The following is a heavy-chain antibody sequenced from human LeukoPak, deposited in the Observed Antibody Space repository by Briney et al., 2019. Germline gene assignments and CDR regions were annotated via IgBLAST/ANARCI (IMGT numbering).Heavy chain of an antibody. CDR1: GGSISSYY. V-gene: IGHV4-59*01. D-gene: IGHD6-13*01. CDR2: FYHSGGT. J-gene: IGHJ4*02. CDR3: ARSVSSSRFSLWKY. Sequence: SETLSLTCTVSGGSISSYYLSWMRQLPGKGLEWIGYFYHSGGTNYNPSLQGRVTMSIDTSKNQISLKLTSVTTADTAVYYCARSVSSSRFSLWKYWGQGTLVTVSS.